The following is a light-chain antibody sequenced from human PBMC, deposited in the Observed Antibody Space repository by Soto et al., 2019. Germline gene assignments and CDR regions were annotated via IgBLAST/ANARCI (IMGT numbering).Light chain of an antibody. CDR2: DAS. J-gene: IGKJ4*01. V-gene: IGKV1-5*01. CDR1: QSISML. CDR3: QQYSGYQLT. Sequence: DIQMTQSPPTLSASIGDRVTIACRASQSISMLLAWYQRKPGEAPKLLIYDASILETGVPSRFRGSGSGTEFTLTINRLQPDDFADYDCQQYSGYQLTIGGGTKV.